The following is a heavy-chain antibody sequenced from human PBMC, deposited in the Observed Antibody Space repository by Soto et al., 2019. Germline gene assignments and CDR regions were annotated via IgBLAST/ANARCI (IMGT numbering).Heavy chain of an antibody. D-gene: IGHD2-2*01. V-gene: IGHV2-5*02. CDR3: AHVGYCISFSCSNWFDP. CDR2: IYWDDDK. Sequence: QITLKESGPTLVKPTQTLTLTCTFSGFSLSTSGVGVGWIRQPPGKALEWLALIYWDDDKRYSPSLKSRLTISKDTSKNQVVLTMTNMDPVDTAPYYCAHVGYCISFSCSNWFDPWGQGTLVTVSS. CDR1: GFSLSTSGVG. J-gene: IGHJ5*02.